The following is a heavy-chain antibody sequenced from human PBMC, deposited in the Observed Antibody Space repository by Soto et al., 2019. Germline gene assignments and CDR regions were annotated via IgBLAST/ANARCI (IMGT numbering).Heavy chain of an antibody. D-gene: IGHD1-26*01. J-gene: IGHJ4*02. Sequence: SETLSLTCTVSGGSISSSSYYWGWIRQPPGKGLEWIGSIYYSGSTYYNPSLKSRVTISVDTSKNQFSLKLSSVTAADTAVYYCASRAHGGYRGYYFDYWGQGTLVTVSS. CDR3: ASRAHGGYRGYYFDY. CDR2: IYYSGST. V-gene: IGHV4-39*01. CDR1: GGSISSSSYY.